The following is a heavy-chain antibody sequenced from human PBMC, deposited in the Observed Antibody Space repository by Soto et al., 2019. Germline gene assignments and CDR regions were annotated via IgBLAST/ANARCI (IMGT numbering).Heavy chain of an antibody. CDR2: IVVGSGNT. J-gene: IGHJ6*02. D-gene: IGHD2-15*01. Sequence: QMQLVQSGPEVKKPGTSVKVSCKASGFTFTSSAMQWVRQARGQRLEWIGCIVVGSGNTNYAQKFQERVTITRDMSTSTAYMELSSLRSEDTAVYYCAASGVVVAAREALDYYYGMDVWGQGTTVTVSS. CDR1: GFTFTSSA. CDR3: AASGVVVAAREALDYYYGMDV. V-gene: IGHV1-58*02.